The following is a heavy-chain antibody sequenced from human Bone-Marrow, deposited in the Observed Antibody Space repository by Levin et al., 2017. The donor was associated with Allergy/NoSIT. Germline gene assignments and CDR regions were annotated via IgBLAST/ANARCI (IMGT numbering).Heavy chain of an antibody. Sequence: GGSLRLSCAASGFTFSSYAMSWVRQAPGKGLEWVSAISGSGGSTYYADSVKGRFTISRDNSKNTLYLQMNSLRAEDTAVYYCASTASLLRSRLYAYWGQGTLVTVSS. CDR1: GFTFSSYA. V-gene: IGHV3-23*01. D-gene: IGHD2-21*01. J-gene: IGHJ4*02. CDR2: ISGSGGST. CDR3: ASTASLLRSRLYAY.